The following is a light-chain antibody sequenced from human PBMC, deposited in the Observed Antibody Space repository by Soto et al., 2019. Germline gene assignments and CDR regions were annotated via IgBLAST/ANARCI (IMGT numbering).Light chain of an antibody. CDR3: QQRSNWPA. V-gene: IGKV3-11*01. J-gene: IGKJ4*02. Sequence: EIVLTQSPATLSLSPGERATLSCRASQSVSSYLAWYQQKPGKAPRLLIYDASNRDTGIPARFSGSGSGTYFTPTSSSLEPEDFAVYYCQQRSNWPAFGGGTKVDIK. CDR2: DAS. CDR1: QSVSSY.